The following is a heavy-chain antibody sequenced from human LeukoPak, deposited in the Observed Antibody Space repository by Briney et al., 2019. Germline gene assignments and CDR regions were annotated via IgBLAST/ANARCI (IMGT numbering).Heavy chain of an antibody. CDR3: AAAVAGFDAFDI. J-gene: IGHJ3*02. CDR2: ISGSGGST. CDR1: GFTFSSYA. V-gene: IGHV3-23*01. Sequence: GGSLRLSCAASGFTFSSYAMSWVRQAPGKGLEWVSAISGSGGSTYYADSVKGRFTISRDNSKNTLYLQMNSLRAEDTAVYYCAAAVAGFDAFDIWGQGTMVTVSS. D-gene: IGHD6-19*01.